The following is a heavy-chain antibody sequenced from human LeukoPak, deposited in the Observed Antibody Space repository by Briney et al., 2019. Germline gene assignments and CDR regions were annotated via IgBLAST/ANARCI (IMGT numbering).Heavy chain of an antibody. CDR1: GYTFTSYG. J-gene: IGHJ6*02. D-gene: IGHD3-10*01. V-gene: IGHV1-18*01. CDR2: ISAYNGNT. Sequence: ASVKVSCKASGYTFTSYGISWVRQAPGQGLEWMGWISAYNGNTNYAQKLQGRVTMTTDTSTSTAYMELRSLRTDDTAVYSCARGKGYYGSGSYYTRQTYYYYGMDVWGQGATVTVSS. CDR3: ARGKGYYGSGSYYTRQTYYYYGMDV.